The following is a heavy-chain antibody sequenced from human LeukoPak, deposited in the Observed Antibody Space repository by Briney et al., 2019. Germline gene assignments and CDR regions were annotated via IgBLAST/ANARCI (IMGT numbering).Heavy chain of an antibody. CDR2: IYYSGST. Sequence: KPSETLSLTCTVSGGSISSSSYYWGLIRQPPGKGLEWIGSIYYSGSTYYNPSLKSRVTISVDTSKNQFSLKLSSVTAADTAVYYCARSDTAMVGNWFDPWGQGTLVTVSS. CDR3: ARSDTAMVGNWFDP. CDR1: GGSISSSSYY. J-gene: IGHJ5*02. D-gene: IGHD5-18*01. V-gene: IGHV4-39*01.